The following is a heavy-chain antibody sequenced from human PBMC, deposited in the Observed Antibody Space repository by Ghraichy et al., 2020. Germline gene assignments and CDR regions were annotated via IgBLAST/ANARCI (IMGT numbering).Heavy chain of an antibody. CDR1: GGSISSSSYY. V-gene: IGHV4-39*01. Sequence: SETLSLTCTVSGGSISSSSYYWGWIRQPPGKGLEWIGSIYYSGSTYYNPSLKSRVTISVDTSKNQFSLKLSSVTAADTAVYYCARHRGQTRVRGVMILLNWFDPWGQGTLVTVSS. CDR3: ARHRGQTRVRGVMILLNWFDP. CDR2: IYYSGST. J-gene: IGHJ5*02. D-gene: IGHD3-10*01.